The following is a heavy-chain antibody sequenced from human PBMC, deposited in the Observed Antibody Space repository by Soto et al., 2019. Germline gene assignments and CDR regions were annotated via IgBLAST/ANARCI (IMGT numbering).Heavy chain of an antibody. CDR3: ARDGAYCSGGSCYPDV. Sequence: SEPLSLTCTASGGSISSYYWSWIRQPPGKGLEWIGYIYYSGSTNYNPSLKSRVTISVDTSKNQFSLKLSSVTAADTAVYYCARDGAYCSGGSCYPDVWGKGTTVTVSS. D-gene: IGHD2-15*01. CDR1: GGSISSYY. V-gene: IGHV4-59*01. CDR2: IYYSGST. J-gene: IGHJ6*04.